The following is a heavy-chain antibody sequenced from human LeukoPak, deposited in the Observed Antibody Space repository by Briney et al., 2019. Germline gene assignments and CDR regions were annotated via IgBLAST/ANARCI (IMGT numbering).Heavy chain of an antibody. D-gene: IGHD3-22*01. Sequence: GGSLRLSCAASGFTFSSYGMHWVRQAPGKGLEWVAVISYDGSNKYYADSVKGRLTISRDNSKNTLYLQMNSLRAEDTAVYYCAKERPSSGYFDYFDYWGQGTLVTVSS. CDR3: AKERPSSGYFDYFDY. CDR1: GFTFSSYG. V-gene: IGHV3-30*18. J-gene: IGHJ4*02. CDR2: ISYDGSNK.